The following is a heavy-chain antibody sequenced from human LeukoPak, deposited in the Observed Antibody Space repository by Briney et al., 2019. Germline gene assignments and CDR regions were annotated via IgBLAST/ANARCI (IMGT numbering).Heavy chain of an antibody. V-gene: IGHV1-69*05. D-gene: IGHD3-22*01. J-gene: IGHJ4*02. Sequence: SVKVSCKASGGTFSSYAISWVRQAPGQGLDWMGRIIPIFGTANYAQKFQGRVTITTDESTSTAYMELSSLRSEDTAVYYCASEPSYSYYYDSSGYYDYWGQGTLVTVSS. CDR3: ASEPSYSYYYDSSGYYDY. CDR2: IIPIFGTA. CDR1: GGTFSSYA.